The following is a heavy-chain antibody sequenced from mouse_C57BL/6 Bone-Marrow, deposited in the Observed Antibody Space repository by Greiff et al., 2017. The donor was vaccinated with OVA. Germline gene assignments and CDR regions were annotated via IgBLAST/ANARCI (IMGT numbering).Heavy chain of an antibody. D-gene: IGHD3-2*02. CDR3: ASGTAQATY. Sequence: EVKLQESGPGLVKPSQSLSLTCSVTGYSITSGYYWNWIRQFPGNKLEWMGYISYDGSNNYNPSLKNRISITRDTSKNQFFLMLNSVTTEDTATYYCASGTAQATYWGQGTTLTVSS. J-gene: IGHJ2*01. V-gene: IGHV3-6*01. CDR2: ISYDGSN. CDR1: GYSITSGYY.